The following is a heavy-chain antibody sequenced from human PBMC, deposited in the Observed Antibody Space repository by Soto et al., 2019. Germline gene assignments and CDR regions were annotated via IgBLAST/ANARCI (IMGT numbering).Heavy chain of an antibody. CDR3: ATSSGSGCARFDY. V-gene: IGHV1-69*02. Sequence: QVQLVQSGAEVKMPGSSVKVSCTASGGTFTSYTFSWVRQVPGQGLEWMGRIIPILRMADYAQKFQGSVTITADDSTSTVYMKLSSLRSGDTAVYYCATSSGSGCARFDYWGQGTLVTVS. D-gene: IGHD3-10*01. CDR2: IIPILRMA. CDR1: GGTFTSYT. J-gene: IGHJ4*02.